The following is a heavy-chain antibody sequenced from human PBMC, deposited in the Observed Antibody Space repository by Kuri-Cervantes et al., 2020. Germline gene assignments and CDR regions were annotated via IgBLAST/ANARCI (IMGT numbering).Heavy chain of an antibody. CDR2: IYYSGST. CDR3: ARGPWFGDKVSQHYYYGMDV. J-gene: IGHJ6*02. CDR1: GGSISSGGYY. V-gene: IGHV4-31*03. Sequence: SETLSLTCTVSGGSISSGGYYWSWIRQHPGKGLEWIGYIYYSGSTYYNPSLKSRVTISVDRSKNQFSLKLSSVTAADTAVYYCARGPWFGDKVSQHYYYGMDVWGQGTTVTVSS. D-gene: IGHD3-10*01.